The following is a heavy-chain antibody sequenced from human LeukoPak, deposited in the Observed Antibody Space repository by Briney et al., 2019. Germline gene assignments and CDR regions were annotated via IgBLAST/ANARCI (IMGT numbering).Heavy chain of an antibody. V-gene: IGHV3-23*01. D-gene: IGHD3-3*02. CDR1: GFPFNTYA. CDR3: AKLAFYETSAPLRDISF. J-gene: IGHJ4*02. CDR2: IRPTGTNT. Sequence: GGSLRLSCAASGFPFNTYAMSWVRQAPGKELEYISVIRPTGTNTYYASSVKGRFTISRDDSRTTVYLQMSSRRAEDTAIYYCAKLAFYETSAPLRDISFWGQGTLVTVSS.